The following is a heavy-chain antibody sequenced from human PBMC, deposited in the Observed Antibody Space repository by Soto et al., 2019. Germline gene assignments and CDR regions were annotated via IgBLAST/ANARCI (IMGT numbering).Heavy chain of an antibody. J-gene: IGHJ4*02. CDR3: ETVRSYGDYEVVDN. CDR1: GYTLTEVS. D-gene: IGHD4-17*01. CDR2: FDPEDGET. Sequence: ASVKVSCKVSGYTLTEVSMHWVRQAPGKGLVWMGGFDPEDGETIYAQKFQGRVTMSEDTSTDTAYMELNSLRSEDTAVYSCETVRSYGDYEVVDNWGKGTLVTVSS. V-gene: IGHV1-24*01.